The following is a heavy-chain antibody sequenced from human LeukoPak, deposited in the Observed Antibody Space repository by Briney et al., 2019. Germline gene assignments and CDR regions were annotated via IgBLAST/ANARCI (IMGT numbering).Heavy chain of an antibody. V-gene: IGHV4-59*08. J-gene: IGHJ4*02. Sequence: SETLSLTCTVSGGSISSYYWSWIRQPPGKGLEWIGYIYYSGSTNYSPSLKSRVTISVDTSKNQFSLKLSSVTAADTAVYYCARRYYYDSSGYYHYFDYWGQGTLVTVSS. CDR2: IYYSGST. CDR1: GGSISSYY. CDR3: ARRYYYDSSGYYHYFDY. D-gene: IGHD3-22*01.